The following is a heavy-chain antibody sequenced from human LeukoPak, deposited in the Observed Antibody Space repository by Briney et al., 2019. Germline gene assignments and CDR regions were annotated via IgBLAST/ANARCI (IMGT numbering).Heavy chain of an antibody. CDR3: ASSPISSYSSGWYANRDYFDY. V-gene: IGHV3-23*01. D-gene: IGHD6-19*01. J-gene: IGHJ4*02. CDR2: ISGSGGST. CDR1: GFTFSSYA. Sequence: GGSLRLSCAASGFTFSSYAMSWVRQAPGKGLEWVSAISGSGGSTYYADSVKGRFTISRDNSKNTLYLQMNSLRAEDTAVYYCASSPISSYSSGWYANRDYFDYWGQGTLVTVSS.